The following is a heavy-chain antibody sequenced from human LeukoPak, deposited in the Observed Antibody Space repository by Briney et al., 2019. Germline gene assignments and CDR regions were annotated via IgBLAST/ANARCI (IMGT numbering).Heavy chain of an antibody. CDR2: ISSTSAST. CDR3: ARDLRYDILLWFDP. D-gene: IGHD3-9*01. J-gene: IGHJ5*02. V-gene: IGHV3-23*01. CDR1: GFTFSNYA. Sequence: GGSLRLSCAASGFTFSNYAMNWVRQAPGRGLEWVSGISSTSASTYYIDSVKGRFTISRDNSKNTLYLQMNSLGAEDTAVYYCARDLRYDILLWFDPWGQGTLVTVSS.